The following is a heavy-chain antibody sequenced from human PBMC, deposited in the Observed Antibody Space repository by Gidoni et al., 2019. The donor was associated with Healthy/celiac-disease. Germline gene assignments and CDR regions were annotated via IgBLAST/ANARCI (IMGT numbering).Heavy chain of an antibody. V-gene: IGHV4-61*01. J-gene: IGHJ6*02. CDR2: IYYSGST. CDR1: GGSVSSGSYY. D-gene: IGHD3-3*01. Sequence: QVQLQESGPGLVKPSETLSLTCTVSGGSVSSGSYYWSWIRQPPGKGLEWIGYIYYSGSTNYNPSLKSRVTISVDTSKNQFSLKLSSVTAADTAVYYCARAHKPHYDFWSGYNYGMDVWGQGTTVTVSS. CDR3: ARAHKPHYDFWSGYNYGMDV.